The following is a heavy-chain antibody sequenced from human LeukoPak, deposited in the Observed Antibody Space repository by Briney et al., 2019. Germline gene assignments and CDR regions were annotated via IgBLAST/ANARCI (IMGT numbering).Heavy chain of an antibody. D-gene: IGHD2-21*01. J-gene: IGHJ5*01. V-gene: IGHV3-23*01. CDR2: ISGTGGAT. Sequence: GGSLRLSCAASGFSFSDYAMSWVRQAPGKGLQWVSQISGTGGATWYAGFARDRFTISRDNSKKTLYLQMSGLRVEDTAMYYCVKDPRDTYGTNWFVSWGQGTLLIVSS. CDR1: GFSFSDYA. CDR3: VKDPRDTYGTNWFVS.